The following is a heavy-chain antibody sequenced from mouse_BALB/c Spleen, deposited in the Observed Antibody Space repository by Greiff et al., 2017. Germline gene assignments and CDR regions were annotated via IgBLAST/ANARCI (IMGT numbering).Heavy chain of an antibody. CDR2: IRNKANGYTT. V-gene: IGHV7-3*02. CDR1: GFTFTDYY. J-gene: IGHJ4*01. CDR3: ARGGNYVRYAMDY. Sequence: DVKLVESGGGLVQPGGSLRLSCATSGFTFTDYYMSWVRQPPGKALEWLGFIRNKANGYTTEYSASVKGRFTISRDNSQSILYLQMNTLRAEDSATYYCARGGNYVRYAMDYWGQGTSVTVSS. D-gene: IGHD2-1*01.